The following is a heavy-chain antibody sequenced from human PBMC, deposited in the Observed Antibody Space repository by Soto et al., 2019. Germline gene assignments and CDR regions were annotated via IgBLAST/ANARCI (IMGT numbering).Heavy chain of an antibody. CDR2: ISYDGSNK. J-gene: IGHJ4*02. D-gene: IGHD5-18*01. CDR3: AKGFSYSVIDY. Sequence: QVQLVESGGGVVQPGRSLRLSCAASGFTFSTYGMHWVRQAPGKGLEWVAVISYDGSNKYYADSVKGRFTISRDNSMNTLYLPMSGLRAEDTAVYYWAKGFSYSVIDYWGQGTLVTVSS. CDR1: GFTFSTYG. V-gene: IGHV3-30*18.